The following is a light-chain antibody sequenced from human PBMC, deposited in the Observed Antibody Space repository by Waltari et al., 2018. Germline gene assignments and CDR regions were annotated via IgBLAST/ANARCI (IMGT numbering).Light chain of an antibody. V-gene: IGKV2-30*01. Sequence: DVVMTQSPLSLPVTLGQPASISCRSSQSLVYIDGNTYLHWFQQRPGQPPRRLIYMVSNRASGVPDRFSGSGSGTDFTLKISGVEAEDVGVYFCMQGAHWPWTFGQGTKVEIK. J-gene: IGKJ1*01. CDR2: MVS. CDR1: QSLVYIDGNTY. CDR3: MQGAHWPWT.